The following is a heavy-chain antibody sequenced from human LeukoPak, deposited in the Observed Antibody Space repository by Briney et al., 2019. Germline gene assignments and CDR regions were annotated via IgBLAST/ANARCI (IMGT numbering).Heavy chain of an antibody. Sequence: GASVKVSCKTSGYTFTGYFMHWVRQAPGQGLERMGWIYPNSGGTNYAPKFQGRVTMTRDTSISTAYMELSRLQSDDTAVYYCAREFQRGWDYWGQGTLVPVSS. CDR2: IYPNSGGT. D-gene: IGHD3-10*01. CDR1: GYTFTGYF. CDR3: AREFQRGWDY. J-gene: IGHJ4*02. V-gene: IGHV1-2*02.